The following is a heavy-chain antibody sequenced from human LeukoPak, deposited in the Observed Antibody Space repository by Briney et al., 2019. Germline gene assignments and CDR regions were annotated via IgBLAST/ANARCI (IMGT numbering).Heavy chain of an antibody. J-gene: IGHJ6*02. V-gene: IGHV3-13*01. CDR1: GFTFSSYD. Sequence: PGGSLRLSCAASGFTFSSYDMHWVRQATGKGLEWVSAIGTAGDTYYPGSVKGRFTISRENAKNSLYLQMNSLRAEDTAVYYCARVLPGYDSPGDYYGMDVWGQGTTVTVSS. CDR3: ARVLPGYDSPGDYYGMDV. D-gene: IGHD5-12*01. CDR2: IGTAGDT.